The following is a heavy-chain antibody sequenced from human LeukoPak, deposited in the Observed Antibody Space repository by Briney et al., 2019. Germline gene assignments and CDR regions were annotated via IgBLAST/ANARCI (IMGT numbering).Heavy chain of an antibody. J-gene: IGHJ6*03. CDR3: ARDPLEITFGGVIGLYYYYYMDV. CDR1: GYTFTSYY. D-gene: IGHD3-16*02. Sequence: ASVKVSCKASGYTFTSYYMHWVRQAPGQGLEWMGWINPNSGGTNYAQKFQGRVTMTRDTSISTAYMELSRLRSDDTAVYYCARDPLEITFGGVIGLYYYYYMDVWGKGTTVTVSS. V-gene: IGHV1-2*02. CDR2: INPNSGGT.